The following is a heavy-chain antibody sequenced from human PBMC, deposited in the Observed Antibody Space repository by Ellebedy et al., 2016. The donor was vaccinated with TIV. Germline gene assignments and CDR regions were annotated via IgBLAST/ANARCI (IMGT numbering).Heavy chain of an antibody. CDR2: IKSKTDGGTT. V-gene: IGHV3-15*01. CDR1: GFTFSNAW. J-gene: IGHJ2*01. D-gene: IGHD4-17*01. CDR3: TTDPYGDYEYWYFDL. Sequence: GESLKISCAASGFTFSNAWMSWVRQAPGKGLEWVGRIKSKTDGGTTDYAAPVKGRFTISRNDSKNTLYLQMNSLKTEDTAVYYCTTDPYGDYEYWYFDLWGRGTLVTVSS.